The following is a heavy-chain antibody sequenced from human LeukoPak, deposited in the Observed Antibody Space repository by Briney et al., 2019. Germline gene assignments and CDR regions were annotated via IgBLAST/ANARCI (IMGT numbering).Heavy chain of an antibody. CDR3: ARSNRGRVPPFDY. CDR1: GFTFSSYG. D-gene: IGHD7-27*01. Sequence: GGSLRLSCAASGFTFSSYGTHWVRQAPGKGLEWVAVISYDGSNKYYADSVKGRFTISRDNSKNTLYLQMNSLRAEDTAVYYCARSNRGRVPPFDYWGQGTLVTVSS. V-gene: IGHV3-30*03. CDR2: ISYDGSNK. J-gene: IGHJ4*02.